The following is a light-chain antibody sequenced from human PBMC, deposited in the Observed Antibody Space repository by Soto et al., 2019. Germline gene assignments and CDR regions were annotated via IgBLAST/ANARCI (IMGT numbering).Light chain of an antibody. Sequence: EIVLTQSPATLSLSPGDRATLSCRASQSVSRYLAWYQQKPGQAPRLLIYDASNRATGIPARFSGSGSGTAFPLTISSLEPEDFALYYCQQRGDWPPFTFGGGTKVEIK. V-gene: IGKV3-11*01. CDR3: QQRGDWPPFT. CDR1: QSVSRY. J-gene: IGKJ4*01. CDR2: DAS.